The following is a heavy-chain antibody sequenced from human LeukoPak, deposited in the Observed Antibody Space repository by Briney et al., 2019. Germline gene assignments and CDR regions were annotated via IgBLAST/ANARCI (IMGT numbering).Heavy chain of an antibody. V-gene: IGHV3-23*01. D-gene: IGHD3-10*01. CDR3: AKRGVVIRVVLVGFHKEAYYFDS. CDR2: ISGSGGGT. Sequence: GESLRLSCAVSGITLSNYGMSWVRQAPGKGLEWVAGISGSGGGTVYADSVKGRFTISRDNPKNTLYLQMNSMRAEDTAVYFCAKRGVVIRVVLVGFHKEAYYFDSWGQGALVTVSS. CDR1: GITLSNYG. J-gene: IGHJ4*02.